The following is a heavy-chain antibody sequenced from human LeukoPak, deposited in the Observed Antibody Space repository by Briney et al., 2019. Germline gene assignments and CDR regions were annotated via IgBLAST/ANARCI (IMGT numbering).Heavy chain of an antibody. Sequence: GGSLKLSXAATGFTFSGSAMHWVRQASGKGLEWVGRIRSKANSYATAYAASVKGRFTISRDDSKNTAYLQMNSLKTEDTAVYYCTSLYCSSTSCYNRWDYYYYMDVWGKGTTVTVSS. D-gene: IGHD2-2*02. CDR2: IRSKANSYAT. V-gene: IGHV3-73*01. CDR1: GFTFSGSA. CDR3: TSLYCSSTSCYNRWDYYYYMDV. J-gene: IGHJ6*03.